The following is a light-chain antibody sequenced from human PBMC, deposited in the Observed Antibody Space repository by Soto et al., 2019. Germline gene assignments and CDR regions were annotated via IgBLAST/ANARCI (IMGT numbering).Light chain of an antibody. Sequence: IQMTQSPSSLSASVGDTVTVTCRASQGIRNDLNWFQQKPGKAPKRLISVASTLQSGVPSRFSGSGSGTEFTLTISSLQPEDSATYYCLQHNTYPYTFGQGTKLELK. CDR2: VAS. V-gene: IGKV1-17*01. CDR3: LQHNTYPYT. CDR1: QGIRND. J-gene: IGKJ2*01.